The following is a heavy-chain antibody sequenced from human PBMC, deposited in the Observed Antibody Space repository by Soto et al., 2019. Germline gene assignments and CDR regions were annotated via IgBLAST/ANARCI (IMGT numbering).Heavy chain of an antibody. Sequence: ASVKVSCKDSGYTFTSYGIIWVRQAPGQGLEWMGWISAYNGNTNYAQKLQGRVTMTTDTSTSTAYMELRSLRSDDTAVYYCARDRLLFLEWLLSEGANWFDPWGQGTLVTVS. D-gene: IGHD3-3*01. V-gene: IGHV1-18*01. CDR3: ARDRLLFLEWLLSEGANWFDP. CDR1: GYTFTSYG. CDR2: ISAYNGNT. J-gene: IGHJ5*02.